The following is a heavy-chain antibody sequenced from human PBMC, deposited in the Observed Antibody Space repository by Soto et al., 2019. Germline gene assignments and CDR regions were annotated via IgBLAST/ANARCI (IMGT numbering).Heavy chain of an antibody. CDR3: ARGFCYYDFWSGYFSGLYYYGMDV. D-gene: IGHD3-3*01. CDR1: GYTFTSYD. Sequence: GASVKVSCKASGYTFTSYDINWVRQATGQGLERKGWMNPNSVNTGYAQKFHGRVTMTRNTSISTAYMELSSLRSEDTAVYYCARGFCYYDFWSGYFSGLYYYGMDVWGQGTTVTV. CDR2: MNPNSVNT. J-gene: IGHJ6*02. V-gene: IGHV1-8*01.